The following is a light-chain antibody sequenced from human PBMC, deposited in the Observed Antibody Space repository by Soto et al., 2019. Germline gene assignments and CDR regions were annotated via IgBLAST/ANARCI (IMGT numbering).Light chain of an antibody. CDR1: QSVSSY. CDR3: QQRSKWPPSYT. Sequence: EIVLTQSPATLSLSPGERATLSCRASQSVSSYLAWYQQKPGQAPRLLIYDASDMATCIPARFSGSGSGTDFTLTISSLEPEDFAVYYCQQRSKWPPSYTFGQGTKLEIK. V-gene: IGKV3-11*01. CDR2: DAS. J-gene: IGKJ2*01.